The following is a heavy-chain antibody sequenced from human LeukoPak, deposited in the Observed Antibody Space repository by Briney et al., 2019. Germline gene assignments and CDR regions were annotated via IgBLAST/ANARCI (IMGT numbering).Heavy chain of an antibody. J-gene: IGHJ3*02. CDR1: GGSISSGSYY. Sequence: SETLSLTCTVSGGSISSGSYYWSWIRQPAGKGLKWIGRIYTSGNTKYNPSLNSRVTISLDSSKNQFSLDLTSVTAADTAVYYCARVWEGATDAFDIWGQGTMVTVSS. V-gene: IGHV4-61*02. CDR3: ARVWEGATDAFDI. D-gene: IGHD1-26*01. CDR2: IYTSGNT.